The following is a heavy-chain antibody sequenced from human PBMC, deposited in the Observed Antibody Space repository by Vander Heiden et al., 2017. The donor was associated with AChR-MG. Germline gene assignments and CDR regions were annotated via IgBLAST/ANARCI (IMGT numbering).Heavy chain of an antibody. Sequence: EVQLLESGGGLVQPGGSLRHSCAASRFTFSGYAMSWVRQAPGKGLEWGSAISGSGGSTYYADSVKGRFTISRDNSKNTLYLQMNSLRAEDTAVYYCAKDVRRSDHDWYFDLWGRGPLVTVSS. D-gene: IGHD3-10*02. V-gene: IGHV3-23*01. J-gene: IGHJ2*01. CDR3: AKDVRRSDHDWYFDL. CDR2: ISGSGGST. CDR1: RFTFSGYA.